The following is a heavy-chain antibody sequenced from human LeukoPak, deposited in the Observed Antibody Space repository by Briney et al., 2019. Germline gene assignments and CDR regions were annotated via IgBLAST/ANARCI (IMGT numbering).Heavy chain of an antibody. CDR1: GYTFTSYD. J-gene: IGHJ4*02. V-gene: IGHV1-18*01. D-gene: IGHD1-26*01. Sequence: ASVKVSCKASGYTFTSYDINWVRQATGQGLEWMGWISAYNGNSNYAQKFQDRVTITRDTSANTAYMELSSLRSEDTAVFYCARSANSGNYYRESAFDYWGQGTLVTVSS. CDR2: ISAYNGNS. CDR3: ARSANSGNYYRESAFDY.